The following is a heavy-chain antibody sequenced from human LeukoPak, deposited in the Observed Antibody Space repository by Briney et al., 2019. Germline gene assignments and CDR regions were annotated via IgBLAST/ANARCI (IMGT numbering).Heavy chain of an antibody. CDR2: IRSKANSYAT. D-gene: IGHD3-22*01. J-gene: IGHJ4*02. CDR1: GFTFSGSA. V-gene: IGHV3-73*01. Sequence: GGSLRLSCAASGFTFSGSAMHWVRQASGKGLEWVGRIRSKANSYATAYAASVKGRFTTSRDDSKNTAYLQMNSLKTEDTAVYYCLPTYYYDSSGYYWGQGTLVTVSS. CDR3: LPTYYYDSSGYY.